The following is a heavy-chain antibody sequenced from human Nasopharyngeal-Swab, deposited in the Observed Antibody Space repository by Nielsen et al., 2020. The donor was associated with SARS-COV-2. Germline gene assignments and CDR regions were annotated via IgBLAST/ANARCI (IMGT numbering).Heavy chain of an antibody. CDR1: GYTFTSYY. D-gene: IGHD6-6*01. J-gene: IGHJ4*02. CDR3: AINTLSAIAARQAGTLGY. CDR2: INPSGGST. V-gene: IGHV1-46*01. Sequence: ASVKVSCKASGYTFTSYYMHWVRQDPGQGLEWMGIINPSGGSTSYAQKFQGRVTMTRDTSTSTVYMELSSLRSEDTAVYYCAINTLSAIAARQAGTLGYWGQGTLVTVSS.